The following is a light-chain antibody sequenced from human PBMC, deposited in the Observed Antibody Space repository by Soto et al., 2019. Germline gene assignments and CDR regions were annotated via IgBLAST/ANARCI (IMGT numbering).Light chain of an antibody. CDR3: QQYTYWPWT. CDR1: QSVKSN. CDR2: GAS. J-gene: IGKJ1*01. Sequence: DTVMTQSPATLSVSPGERATLSCRASQSVKSNLAWYQQKSGQAPRLLIYGASTRATGIPVRFSGSGSGTKFTLTISSLQSEDSAVYYCQQYTYWPWTLGQGTKV. V-gene: IGKV3-15*01.